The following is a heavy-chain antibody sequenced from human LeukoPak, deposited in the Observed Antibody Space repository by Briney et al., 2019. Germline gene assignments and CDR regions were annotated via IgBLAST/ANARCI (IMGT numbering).Heavy chain of an antibody. CDR2: ISYDGSNK. CDR1: GFTFSSHG. CDR3: AKDPRRITIFGVVRAYYYYGMDV. V-gene: IGHV3-30*18. Sequence: PGGSLRLSCAASGFTFSSHGMHWVRQAPGKGLEWVAVISYDGSNKYYADSVKGRFTISRDNSKNTLYLQMNSLRAEDTAVYYCAKDPRRITIFGVVRAYYYYGMDVWGQGTTVTVSS. J-gene: IGHJ6*02. D-gene: IGHD3-3*01.